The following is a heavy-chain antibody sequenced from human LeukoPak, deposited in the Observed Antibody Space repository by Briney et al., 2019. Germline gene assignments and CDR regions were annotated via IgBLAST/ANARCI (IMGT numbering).Heavy chain of an antibody. Sequence: GGSLRLSCAASGFIFSNSAMNWVRQAPGKGLEWVSSINDGSYIYYAGSVKGRFTISRDNAKNSLYLRLNSLRVEDTAVYYCARDPTHYLRYGYFDYWGQGTLVTVFS. D-gene: IGHD3-9*01. CDR3: ARDPTHYLRYGYFDY. CDR2: INDGSYI. V-gene: IGHV3-21*01. CDR1: GFIFSNSA. J-gene: IGHJ4*02.